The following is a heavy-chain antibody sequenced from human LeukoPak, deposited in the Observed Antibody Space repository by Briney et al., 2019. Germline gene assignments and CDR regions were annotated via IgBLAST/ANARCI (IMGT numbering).Heavy chain of an antibody. CDR3: ARGRYYGDRLDFFDY. D-gene: IGHD4-17*01. J-gene: IGHJ4*02. CDR2: IKQDGSQ. CDR1: SLTLTRHW. Sequence: GRSLRLSCAADSLTLTRHWTGWARQAPGKWPEWVASIKQDGSQYYVDSVKGRFIISREMNRLSLYLQTICYSSPRMALLCCARGRYYGDRLDFFDYWGQGTLVAVSS. V-gene: IGHV3-7*01.